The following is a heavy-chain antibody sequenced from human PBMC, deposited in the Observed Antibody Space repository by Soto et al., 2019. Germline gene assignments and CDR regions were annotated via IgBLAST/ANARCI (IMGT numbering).Heavy chain of an antibody. Sequence: SETLSLTCTVSGGSISSYYWSWIRQPPGKGLEWIGYIYYSGSTNYNPSLKSRVTISVDTSKNQSSLKLSSVTAADTAVYYCARGSYSGDYYYYYMDVWGKGTTVTVSS. CDR2: IYYSGST. D-gene: IGHD4-4*01. J-gene: IGHJ6*03. V-gene: IGHV4-59*01. CDR3: ARGSYSGDYYYYYMDV. CDR1: GGSISSYY.